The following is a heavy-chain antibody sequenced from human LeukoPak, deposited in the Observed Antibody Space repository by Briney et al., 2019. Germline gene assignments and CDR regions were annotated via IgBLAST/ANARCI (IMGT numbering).Heavy chain of an antibody. CDR3: ARGRLLCSSTSCYPRYSTTGWFDP. Sequence: PSETLSLTCTVSGGSISSSSYYWGWIRQPPGKGLEWIGSIYYSGSTYYNPSLKSRVTISVDTSKNQFSLKLSSVTAADTAVYYCARGRLLCSSTSCYPRYSTTGWFDPWGQGTLVTVSS. CDR2: IYYSGST. D-gene: IGHD2-2*01. CDR1: GGSISSSSYY. V-gene: IGHV4-39*07. J-gene: IGHJ5*02.